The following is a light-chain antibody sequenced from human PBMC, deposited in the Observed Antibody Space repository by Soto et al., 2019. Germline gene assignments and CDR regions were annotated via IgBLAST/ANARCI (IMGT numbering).Light chain of an antibody. J-gene: IGKJ1*01. Sequence: DIEMTQSPSSLSASIGGRVTITCRASQVIFNYLAWFQQKPGRAPQLLIYDASSLRAGVPSRFSGSRSGTEFTLTISSLQPEDVATYYCQKYDSAPRTFGQGTKVEL. CDR2: DAS. CDR1: QVIFNY. V-gene: IGKV1-27*01. CDR3: QKYDSAPRT.